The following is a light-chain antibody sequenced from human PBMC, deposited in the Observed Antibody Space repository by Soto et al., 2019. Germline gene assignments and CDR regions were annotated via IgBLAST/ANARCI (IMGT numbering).Light chain of an antibody. J-gene: IGLJ1*01. Sequence: QSVLTQPASVSGSPRQSITISCTGTNSDVGSYNLVSWFQQHPGKAPKLVIYGVTKRPSGVSDRFSGSKSGNTASLTISGLQAEDEADYYCFSYAGDSVYVFGNGTKLTV. CDR3: FSYAGDSVYV. CDR1: NSDVGSYNL. CDR2: GVT. V-gene: IGLV2-23*02.